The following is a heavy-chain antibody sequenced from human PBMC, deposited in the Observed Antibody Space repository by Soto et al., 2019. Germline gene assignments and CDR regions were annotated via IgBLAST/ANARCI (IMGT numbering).Heavy chain of an antibody. J-gene: IGHJ4*02. CDR2: IYDSGSP. CDR1: GASLSDNY. D-gene: IGHD1-26*01. CDR3: ARGVGSSPPRY. Sequence: SETLSLTCAVYGASLSDNYWSWIRQPPGQALEWIGYIYDSGSPYYNPSLRSRVIISAATSKNQISLKLTSATAADTAVYYCARGVGSSPPRYWGRGTLVTVSS. V-gene: IGHV4-59*01.